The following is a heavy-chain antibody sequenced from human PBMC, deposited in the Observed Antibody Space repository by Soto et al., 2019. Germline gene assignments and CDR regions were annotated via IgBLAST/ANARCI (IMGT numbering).Heavy chain of an antibody. CDR3: AVKVTTSQTYAFDF. V-gene: IGHV3-23*01. CDR1: GYTFSSYA. CDR2: INGGGSYT. Sequence: EVQLLESGGDLVQPGGSLRLSCAASGYTFSSYAMSWVRQAPGEGLEWVTAINGGGSYTLYADSVKGRFTISRDKSKNPLYLQKNSQRAVYTALYCCAVKVTTSQTYAFDFWGRGTMVPVSS. J-gene: IGHJ3*01. D-gene: IGHD4-17*01.